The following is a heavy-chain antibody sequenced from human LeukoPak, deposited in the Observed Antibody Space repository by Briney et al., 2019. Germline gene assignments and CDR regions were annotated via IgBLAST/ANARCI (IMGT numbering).Heavy chain of an antibody. CDR3: ARGSRSWPADY. D-gene: IGHD6-13*01. CDR2: INSDGSST. Sequence: GGSLRLYCAASGFTFSSYWMHWVRQVPGKGLVWVSRINSDGSSTSYADSVKGRFTISRDNAKNTLYLQMNSLRAEDTAVYYCARGSRSWPADYWGQGTLVTVSS. CDR1: GFTFSSYW. V-gene: IGHV3-74*01. J-gene: IGHJ4*02.